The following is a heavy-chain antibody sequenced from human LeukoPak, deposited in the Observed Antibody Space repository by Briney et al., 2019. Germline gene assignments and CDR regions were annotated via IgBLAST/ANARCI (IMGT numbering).Heavy chain of an antibody. D-gene: IGHD6-19*01. CDR2: ISSSSSYI. J-gene: IGHJ4*02. Sequence: GGSLRLSCAASGFTFSSYSMNWVRQAPGKGLEWVSSISSSSSYIYYADSVKGRFTISRDNAKNSLYLQMNSLRAEDTAVYYCASSKVQWPNYFDYWGQGTLVTVSS. CDR1: GFTFSSYS. CDR3: ASSKVQWPNYFDY. V-gene: IGHV3-21*01.